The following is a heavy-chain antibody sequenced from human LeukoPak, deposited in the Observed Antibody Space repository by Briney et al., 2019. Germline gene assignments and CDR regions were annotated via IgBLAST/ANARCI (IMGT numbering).Heavy chain of an antibody. CDR1: GFTFSSYW. J-gene: IGHJ4*02. CDR2: IKQDGSEK. D-gene: IGHD3-9*01. Sequence: GGSLRLSCAASGFTFSSYWMSWVRQAPGKGLEWVANIKQDGSEKYYVDSVKGRFTISRDNAKNSLYLQMNSLRAEDTAVYYFARDSEYYDILTGGGAFDYWGQGTRVTVSS. V-gene: IGHV3-7*01. CDR3: ARDSEYYDILTGGGAFDY.